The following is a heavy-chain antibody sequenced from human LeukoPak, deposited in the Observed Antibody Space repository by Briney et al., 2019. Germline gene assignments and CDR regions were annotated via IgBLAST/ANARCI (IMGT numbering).Heavy chain of an antibody. J-gene: IGHJ3*02. Sequence: PGGSLRLSCAASGFTFSSYSMNWVRQAPGEGLEWVSSISSSSSYIYYADSVKGRFTISRDNAKNSLYLQMNSLRAEGTAVYYCARAPAGLLGAFDIWGQGTMVTVSS. CDR2: ISSSSSYI. CDR3: ARAPAGLLGAFDI. V-gene: IGHV3-21*01. D-gene: IGHD2/OR15-2a*01. CDR1: GFTFSSYS.